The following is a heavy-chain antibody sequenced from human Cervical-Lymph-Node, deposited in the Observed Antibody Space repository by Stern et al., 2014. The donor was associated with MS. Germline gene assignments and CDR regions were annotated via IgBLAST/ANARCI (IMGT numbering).Heavy chain of an antibody. J-gene: IGHJ4*02. CDR3: GRDSSGRDDF. CDR2: IDNYGGIT. V-gene: IGHV3-74*01. CDR1: GFTFSSYW. D-gene: IGHD6-25*01. Sequence: EVQLVESGGGLVQPGGSLRLSCAASGFTFSSYWLHWFRPAPGEGLVWVSSIDNYGGITNYADSVKGRFTIFRDNAANTLYLQMNSLRAEDTAVYYCGRDSSGRDDFWGQGTLVTVSS.